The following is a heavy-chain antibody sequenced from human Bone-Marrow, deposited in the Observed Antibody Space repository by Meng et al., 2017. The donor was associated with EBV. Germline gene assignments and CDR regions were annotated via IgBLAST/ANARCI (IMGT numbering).Heavy chain of an antibody. V-gene: IGHV1-8*01. Sequence: QVQLVQSGAEVKKPGASVKVSCKASGYTFTSYDINWVRQATGQGLEWMGWMNPNSGNTGYAQKFQGRVTMTRNTSISTAYMELSSLRSEDTAVYYCARGRKRRYYYDSSGYYQFDYWGQGTLVTVSS. CDR3: ARGRKRRYYYDSSGYYQFDY. D-gene: IGHD3-22*01. CDR2: MNPNSGNT. CDR1: GYTFTSYD. J-gene: IGHJ4*02.